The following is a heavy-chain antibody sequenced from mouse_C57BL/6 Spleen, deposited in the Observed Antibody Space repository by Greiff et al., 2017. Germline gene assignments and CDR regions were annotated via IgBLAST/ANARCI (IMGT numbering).Heavy chain of an antibody. CDR1: GSTFKNTN. V-gene: IGHV14-3*01. D-gene: IGHD2-3*01. J-gene: IGHJ4*01. Sequence: EVPLHQSVPELVRPGASVKFSCTASGSTFKNTNMHWLKQRPDQGLEWIGRINPANGNTKYAPKFQGKATITADTSSNTAYLQLSSLTSEDAAIYYCARREIYDGYYDAMDYWGQGTSVTVSS. CDR3: ARREIYDGYYDAMDY. CDR2: INPANGNT.